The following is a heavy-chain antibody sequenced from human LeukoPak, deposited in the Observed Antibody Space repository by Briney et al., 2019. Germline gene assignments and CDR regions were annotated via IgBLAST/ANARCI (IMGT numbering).Heavy chain of an antibody. CDR1: GGSISSYY. Sequence: SETLSLTCTVSGGSISSYYWNWNRQPPGKGLEWIGYISYSGSTNYNPSLKSRVTISVDTSKNQFSLRLSSVTAADTAVYYCAREGPKTGVADVRYFDYWGQGTLVTVSS. CDR3: AREGPKTGVADVRYFDY. J-gene: IGHJ4*02. D-gene: IGHD2-15*01. V-gene: IGHV4-59*01. CDR2: ISYSGST.